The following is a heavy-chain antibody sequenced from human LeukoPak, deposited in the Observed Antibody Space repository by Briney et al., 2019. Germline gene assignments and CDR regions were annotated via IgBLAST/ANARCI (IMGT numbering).Heavy chain of an antibody. CDR3: ARGRVSSSTWYSTYYYFFYMDF. Sequence: PSETLSLTCTVSGGSISSSSYYWGWIRQPPGKGLEWIGSIYYSGSTYYNPSLKSRVTISVDTSKNQFSLKLSSVTAADTAVYFCARGRVSSSTWYSTYYYFFYMDFWGKGTRVTVSS. V-gene: IGHV4-39*07. CDR2: IYYSGST. D-gene: IGHD4-11*01. CDR1: GGSISSSSYY. J-gene: IGHJ6*03.